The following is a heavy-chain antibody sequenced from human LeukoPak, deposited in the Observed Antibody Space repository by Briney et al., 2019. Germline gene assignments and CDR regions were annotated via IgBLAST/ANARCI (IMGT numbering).Heavy chain of an antibody. D-gene: IGHD3-10*01. CDR1: GGSISSGDYY. V-gene: IGHV4-31*03. J-gene: IGHJ4*02. CDR2: IYYSGST. CDR3: ARGPVRGVMDFDY. Sequence: SETLSLTCTVSGGSISSGDYYWTWIRQHPGKHLEWIGYIYYSGSTYYNPSRKSRLTMSVDTSKNQFSLKLSSVTAADTGVYYCARGPVRGVMDFDYWGQGTLVSVSS.